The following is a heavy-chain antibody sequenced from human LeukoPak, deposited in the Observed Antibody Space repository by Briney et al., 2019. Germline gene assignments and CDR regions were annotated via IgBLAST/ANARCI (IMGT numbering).Heavy chain of an antibody. Sequence: ASGKLSCTVSGYTLTVLSMHWVREAPGKGLEWMGGFDLEDGDRIYAQKFQGRVTMTADTSKDKAYLELSSMRSEDTAVYYCASPFQIAAVVGYWGQGTLVTVSS. J-gene: IGHJ4*02. CDR2: FDLEDGDR. V-gene: IGHV1-24*01. CDR3: ASPFQIAAVVGY. CDR1: GYTLTVLS. D-gene: IGHD6-13*01.